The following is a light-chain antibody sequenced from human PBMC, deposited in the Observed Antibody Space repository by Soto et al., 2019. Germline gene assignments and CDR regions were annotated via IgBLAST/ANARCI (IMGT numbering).Light chain of an antibody. CDR1: QGVSSF. V-gene: IGKV1-9*01. CDR2: AAS. Sequence: DIQLIQSPSFLSSSVGDRVTITCRASQGVSSFFAWYQQKPGKAPKLLIYAASTLQSGVPSRFSGSGSGTECPLTISSLQPEDFATYYCQQLNSYPRTFGQVTKVEIK. CDR3: QQLNSYPRT. J-gene: IGKJ1*01.